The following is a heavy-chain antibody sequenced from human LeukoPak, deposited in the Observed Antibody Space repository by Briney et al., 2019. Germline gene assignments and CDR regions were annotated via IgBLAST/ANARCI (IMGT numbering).Heavy chain of an antibody. Sequence: GGSLRLSCAASGFTFDDYTMHWVRQAPGKGLEWVSLISGDGGSTYYADSVKGRFTISRDNSQNSLSLQMNRLRRPGTSLFYGTKATGSIGWYHFDYWGQGTLVTVSS. D-gene: IGHD6-19*01. CDR3: TKATGSIGWYHFDY. CDR2: ISGDGGST. J-gene: IGHJ4*02. CDR1: GFTFDDYT. V-gene: IGHV3-43*02.